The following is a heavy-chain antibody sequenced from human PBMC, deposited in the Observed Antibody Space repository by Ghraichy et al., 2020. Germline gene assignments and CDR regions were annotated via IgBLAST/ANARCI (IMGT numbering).Heavy chain of an antibody. J-gene: IGHJ4*02. Sequence: GESLNISCVDSGFTVTNNFVSWVRQAPGKGLEWVSLIYGNGATYYADSVRGRFTISRDISKTTLFLQMNNLRAEDSAIYYCNLFHHILTPPADYWGRGTLVTVSS. CDR2: IYGNGAT. V-gene: IGHV3-66*01. CDR1: GFTVTNNF. D-gene: IGHD3-9*01. CDR3: NLFHHILTPPADY.